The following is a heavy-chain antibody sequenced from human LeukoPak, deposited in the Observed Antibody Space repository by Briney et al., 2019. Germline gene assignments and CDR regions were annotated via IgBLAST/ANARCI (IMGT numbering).Heavy chain of an antibody. J-gene: IGHJ4*02. CDR2: IYYSGST. D-gene: IGHD6-13*01. CDR3: ARVRQSLAAAGKVFDY. Sequence: SGTLSLPCTVPGGPISSYYWSWIRQPPGKGLEWIGYIYYSGSTNYIPSLKSRVTISVDTSKKQFSLKLSSVTAADTAVYYCARVRQSLAAAGKVFDYWGQGTLVTVSS. V-gene: IGHV4-59*01. CDR1: GGPISSYY.